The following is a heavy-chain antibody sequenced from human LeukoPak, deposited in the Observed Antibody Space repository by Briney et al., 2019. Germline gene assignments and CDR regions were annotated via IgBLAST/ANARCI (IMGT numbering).Heavy chain of an antibody. CDR3: ARDLVCTMNCKDS. CDR2: IIPNLGMA. Sequence: GASVKVSCKASGGTFSNDAISWVRQAPGQGLEWMGRIIPNLGMALYTQKFKGRVTITADKSPSTAYMELSSLTSEDTAVYFCARDLVCTMNCKDSWGQGTLVTAS. CDR1: GGTFSNDA. J-gene: IGHJ4*02. D-gene: IGHD2-2*01. V-gene: IGHV1-69*04.